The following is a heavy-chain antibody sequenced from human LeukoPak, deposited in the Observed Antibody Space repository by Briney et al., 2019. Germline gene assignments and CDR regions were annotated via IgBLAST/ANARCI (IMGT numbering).Heavy chain of an antibody. CDR2: LYSDGST. CDR3: AREYIAAAGTSAPSYYYYGMDV. Sequence: GGSLRLSCAASGFTVSSNYMSWVRQAPGKGLEWVSVLYSDGSTYYADSVEGRFTIFRDNSKNTLYLQMNSLRAEDTAVYYCAREYIAAAGTSAPSYYYYGMDVWGQGTTVTVSS. D-gene: IGHD6-13*01. J-gene: IGHJ6*02. CDR1: GFTVSSNY. V-gene: IGHV3-53*01.